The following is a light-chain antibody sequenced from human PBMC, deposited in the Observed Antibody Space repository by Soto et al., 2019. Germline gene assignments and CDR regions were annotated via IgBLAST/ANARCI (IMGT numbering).Light chain of an antibody. CDR2: AAS. CDR1: QGIASW. CDR3: QQANSFPFT. J-gene: IGKJ3*01. Sequence: DIQMTQSPSSVSASVGDRVTITCRASQGIASWLAWYQQKSGEAPNLLIYAASNLQSGAPSRFSGSGSGTDFTLTISSLQPEDSATYYCQQANSFPFTFGPGTKVDIK. V-gene: IGKV1-12*01.